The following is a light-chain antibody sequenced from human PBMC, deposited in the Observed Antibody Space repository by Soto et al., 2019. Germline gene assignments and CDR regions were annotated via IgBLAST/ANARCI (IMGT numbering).Light chain of an antibody. CDR1: SSNIGAGYD. Sequence: QSVLTQPPSVSGAPGQRVTISCTGSSSNIGAGYDVQWYQQFPGTAPKLLIFDDNNRPSGVPDRFSGSRSGTSASLAITGLQAEDEADYYCQSYDTSLSPLVVFGGGTKVIVL. CDR2: DDN. CDR3: QSYDTSLSPLVV. J-gene: IGLJ2*01. V-gene: IGLV1-40*01.